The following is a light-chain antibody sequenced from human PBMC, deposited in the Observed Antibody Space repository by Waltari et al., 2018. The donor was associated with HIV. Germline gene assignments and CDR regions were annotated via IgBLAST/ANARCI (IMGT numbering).Light chain of an antibody. J-gene: IGKJ4*01. CDR1: KKIGTD. Sequence: DIQMTQSPSSVSASVGDGVTITCRANKKIGTDLAWYQQNLGRAPQLLMYSASRLQDGVPPRFSGSGSGTNFTLTITNLQPEDFATYYCQQAESFPHTLGGGT. CDR3: QQAESFPHT. V-gene: IGKV1-12*01. CDR2: SAS.